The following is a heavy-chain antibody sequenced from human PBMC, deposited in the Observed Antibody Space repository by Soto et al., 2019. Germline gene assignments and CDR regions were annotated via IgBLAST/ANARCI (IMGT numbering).Heavy chain of an antibody. CDR2: ISSGGSII. Sequence: QVQLVESGGGLVKPGGSLRLSCAASGFTFNDYYMSWIRQAPGKGLEWVSYISSGGSIIYYVDSVKGRFTISRDNAKNSLYLKMNSLRAEDTAVYYCARGVGLELRYYFYYMDVWGKGTTVTVSS. V-gene: IGHV3-11*01. CDR1: GFTFNDYY. CDR3: ARGVGLELRYYFYYMDV. D-gene: IGHD1-7*01. J-gene: IGHJ6*03.